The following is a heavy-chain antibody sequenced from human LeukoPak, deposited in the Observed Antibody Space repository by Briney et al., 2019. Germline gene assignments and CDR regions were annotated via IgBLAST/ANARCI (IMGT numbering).Heavy chain of an antibody. J-gene: IGHJ6*03. D-gene: IGHD5-18*01. Sequence: GRSLRLSCAASGFTFSSYGMHWVRQAPGKGLEWVAVIWYDGSNKYYADSVKGRFTIARDNSKNTLYLLMNSLSAEDTAVYYCARDLTTYGYTTWSYYYYMDVWGKGTTVTVSS. CDR1: GFTFSSYG. CDR3: ARDLTTYGYTTWSYYYYMDV. V-gene: IGHV3-33*01. CDR2: IWYDGSNK.